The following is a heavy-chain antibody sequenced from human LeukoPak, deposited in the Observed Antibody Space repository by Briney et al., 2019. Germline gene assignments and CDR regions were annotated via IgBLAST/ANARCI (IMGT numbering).Heavy chain of an antibody. D-gene: IGHD3-10*01. Sequence: GGSLRLSCAASGFTFSGYWMRWVRQAPGQGLVWISHINGDGSSTTYADSVKGRFTISRDNAKNTLYLQMNSLRAEDTAMYYCIRGGAYGSLDYWGQGTLVTVSS. CDR3: IRGGAYGSLDY. CDR1: GFTFSGYW. V-gene: IGHV3-74*03. CDR2: INGDGSST. J-gene: IGHJ4*02.